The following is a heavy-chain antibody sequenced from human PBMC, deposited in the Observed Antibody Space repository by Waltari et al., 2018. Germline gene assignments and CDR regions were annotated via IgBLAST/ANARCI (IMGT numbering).Heavy chain of an antibody. CDR2: ISSTGTTI. CDR1: GLIFSTYS. J-gene: IGHJ3*02. Sequence: EVQLVESGGGLVQPGGSLRPPCAASGLIFSTYSMNWVRQAPGKGLEWVAYISSTGTTIYYTDSVQGRFTISRTNAQNSLYLQMNSLRAEDTAVYYCAREIRGTGYFPDAFDIWGQGTMVTVSS. V-gene: IGHV3-48*01. CDR3: AREIRGTGYFPDAFDI. D-gene: IGHD3-9*01.